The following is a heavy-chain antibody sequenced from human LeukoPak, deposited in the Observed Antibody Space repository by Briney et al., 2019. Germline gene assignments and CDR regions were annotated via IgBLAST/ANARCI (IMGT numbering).Heavy chain of an antibody. J-gene: IGHJ4*02. CDR1: GGSISSYY. V-gene: IGHV4-4*07. D-gene: IGHD5-12*01. Sequence: SETLSLTCTVSGGSISSYYRSWIRQPAGKGPEWIGRIYTSGSTNYNPSLKSRVTMSVDTSKNQFSLKLSSVTAADTAVYYCARDHSGYPGGLFDYWGQGTLVTVSS. CDR3: ARDHSGYPGGLFDY. CDR2: IYTSGST.